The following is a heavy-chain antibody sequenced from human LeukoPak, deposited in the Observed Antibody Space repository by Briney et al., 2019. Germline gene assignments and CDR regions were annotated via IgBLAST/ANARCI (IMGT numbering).Heavy chain of an antibody. Sequence: PSETLSLTCTVSGYSISSGYYWSWIRQPPGKGLEWIGYIYYSGSTNYNPSLKSRVTISVDTSKNQFSLKLSSVTAADTAVYYCARPDYDSSGTDYWGQGTLVTVSS. CDR2: IYYSGST. CDR1: GYSISSGYY. J-gene: IGHJ4*02. D-gene: IGHD3-22*01. V-gene: IGHV4-61*01. CDR3: ARPDYDSSGTDY.